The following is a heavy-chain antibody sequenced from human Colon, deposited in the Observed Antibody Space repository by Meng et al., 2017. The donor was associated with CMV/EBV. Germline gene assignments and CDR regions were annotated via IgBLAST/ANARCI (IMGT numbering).Heavy chain of an antibody. CDR3: ARRGSGSYAFDH. Sequence: CSFSGFSLDPRGVGVAWIRQPPGKALEWLALIYWDDEKRYNPSLQNRLTISNDTSKNQVLLTMTNMDPADTATYYCARRGSGSYAFDHWGQGTLVTVSS. D-gene: IGHD1-26*01. CDR1: GFSLDPRGVG. V-gene: IGHV2-5*02. CDR2: IYWDDEK. J-gene: IGHJ4*02.